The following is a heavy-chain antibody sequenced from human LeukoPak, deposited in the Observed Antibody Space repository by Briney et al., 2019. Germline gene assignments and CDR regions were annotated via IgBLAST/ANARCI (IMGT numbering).Heavy chain of an antibody. D-gene: IGHD3-22*01. J-gene: IGHJ6*02. Sequence: GGSLRLSCAASGFTFSSYEMNWVRQAPGKGLEWVSYISSSGSTIYYADSVKGRFTISRDNAKNSLYLQMNSLRAEDTAVYYCTRDIRRRYYDSSGYYYYYYGMDVWGQGTTVTVSS. CDR3: TRDIRRRYYDSSGYYYYYYGMDV. CDR2: ISSSGSTI. CDR1: GFTFSSYE. V-gene: IGHV3-48*03.